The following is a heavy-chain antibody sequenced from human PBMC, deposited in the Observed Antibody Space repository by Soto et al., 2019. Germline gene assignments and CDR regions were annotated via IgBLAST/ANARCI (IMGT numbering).Heavy chain of an antibody. CDR1: GYSFTSYW. CDR3: AREFYGGQSYDAFDI. Sequence: GESLKISCKGSGYSFTSYWIGWVRQMPGKGLEWMGIIYPGDSDTRYSPSFQGQVTISADKSISTAYLQWSSLKASDTAMYYCAREFYGGQSYDAFDIWGQGTMVTVSS. D-gene: IGHD4-17*01. J-gene: IGHJ3*02. V-gene: IGHV5-51*01. CDR2: IYPGDSDT.